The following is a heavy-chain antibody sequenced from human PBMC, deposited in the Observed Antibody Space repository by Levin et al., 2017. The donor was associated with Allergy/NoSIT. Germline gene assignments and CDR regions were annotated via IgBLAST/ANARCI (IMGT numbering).Heavy chain of an antibody. CDR3: AKDTPALSAGPYFDY. J-gene: IGHJ4*02. CDR2: ISGSGGST. V-gene: IGHV3-23*01. D-gene: IGHD2-2*01. CDR1: GFTFSSYA. Sequence: AGGSLRLSCAASGFTFSSYAMSWVRQAPGKGLEWVSGISGSGGSTYYADSVRGRFTIYTDNSKNTLYLQMNSLRAEDTAVYYCAKDTPALSAGPYFDYWGQGTLVTVSS.